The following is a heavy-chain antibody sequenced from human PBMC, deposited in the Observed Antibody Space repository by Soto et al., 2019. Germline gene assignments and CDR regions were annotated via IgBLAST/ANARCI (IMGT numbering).Heavy chain of an antibody. Sequence: SETLSLTCTVSGGSISSYYWSWIRQPPGKGLEWIGYIYYSGSTNYNPSLKSRVTISVDTSKNQFSLKLSSVTAADTAVYYCARDGTNLYYDILPGYQRHYGMDVWGQGTTVT. CDR1: GGSISSYY. CDR2: IYYSGST. J-gene: IGHJ6*02. CDR3: ARDGTNLYYDILPGYQRHYGMDV. V-gene: IGHV4-59*01. D-gene: IGHD3-9*01.